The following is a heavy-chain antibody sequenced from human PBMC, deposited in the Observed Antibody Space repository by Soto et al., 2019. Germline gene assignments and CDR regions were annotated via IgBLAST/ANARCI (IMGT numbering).Heavy chain of an antibody. CDR2: IDPRSGGT. V-gene: IGHV1-2*02. J-gene: IGHJ4*02. CDR1: GYPITTYY. D-gene: IGHD3-10*01. CDR3: ATDDYGIFPY. Sequence: ASVKVSCKVSGYPITTYYIHWVRQAPGQGLEWMGWIDPRSGGTVYEQKFQGRVTMTRDTSISTVYMDLSGLTSDDTALYYCATDDYGIFPYWGQGSLVTVSS.